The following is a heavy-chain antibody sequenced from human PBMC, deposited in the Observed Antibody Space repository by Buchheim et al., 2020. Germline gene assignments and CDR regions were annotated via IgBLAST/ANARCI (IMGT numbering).Heavy chain of an antibody. V-gene: IGHV5-51*01. Sequence: EVQLVQSGAEVKKPGESLKISCKGSGYSFTSYWIGWVRQMPGKGLEWMGIIYPGDSDTRYSPSFQGQVTISADNAISTAYLQWSSLKASDTAMYYCARLRTPTGWVHYYYYYGMDVWGQGTT. CDR1: GYSFTSYW. CDR2: IYPGDSDT. J-gene: IGHJ6*02. D-gene: IGHD1-26*01. CDR3: ARLRTPTGWVHYYYYYGMDV.